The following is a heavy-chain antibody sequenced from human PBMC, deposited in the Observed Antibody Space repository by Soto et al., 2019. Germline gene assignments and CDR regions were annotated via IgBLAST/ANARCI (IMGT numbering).Heavy chain of an antibody. D-gene: IGHD5-12*01. CDR1: GFTFSRYD. CDR2: IGTAGDT. V-gene: IGHV3-13*01. Sequence: ESGGGLVQPGGSLRLSCAASGFTFSRYDMHWVRQATGKGLEWVSAIGTAGDTFFPGSVKGRFTISRENARNSLYLQMNSLRAEDTAVYYCARGIPGLSGYPGPGGFDYWGQGTLVTVSS. J-gene: IGHJ4*02. CDR3: ARGIPGLSGYPGPGGFDY.